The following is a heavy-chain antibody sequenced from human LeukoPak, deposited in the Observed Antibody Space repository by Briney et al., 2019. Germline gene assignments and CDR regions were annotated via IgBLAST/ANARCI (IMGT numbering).Heavy chain of an antibody. J-gene: IGHJ3*02. CDR3: ARSVALGDAFDI. Sequence: SETLSLTCTVSGGSVSSGSYYWSWIRQPAGKGLEWIGRIYTSGSTNYNPSLKSRVTMSLDTSKNQFSLKLSSVTAADTAVYYCARSVALGDAFDIWGQGTMVTVSS. V-gene: IGHV4-61*02. CDR2: IYTSGST. CDR1: GGSVSSGSYY. D-gene: IGHD2-15*01.